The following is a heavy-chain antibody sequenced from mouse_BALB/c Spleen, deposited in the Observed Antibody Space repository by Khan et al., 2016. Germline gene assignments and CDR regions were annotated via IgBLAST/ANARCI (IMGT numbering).Heavy chain of an antibody. CDR1: GYSITSGYY. Sequence: VQLKESGPGLVKPSQSLSLTCSVTGYSITSGYYWNWIRQFPGNKLEWMGYISYDGSNNYNQSLKNRISITRDTSKNQFFLKMNSATTEDTATYYCARRYGSSYGGAMDYWGQGTSVTVSS. CDR3: ARRYGSSYGGAMDY. CDR2: ISYDGSN. J-gene: IGHJ4*01. V-gene: IGHV3-6*02. D-gene: IGHD1-1*01.